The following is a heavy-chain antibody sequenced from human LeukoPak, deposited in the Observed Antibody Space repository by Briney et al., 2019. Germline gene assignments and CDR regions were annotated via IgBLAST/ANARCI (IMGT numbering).Heavy chain of an antibody. CDR2: IYPGYSDA. V-gene: IGHV5-51*01. Sequence: GESLKISCKISGYRLTNNWIGWVGQVPGKGLEWMGLIYPGYSDAKYSPSFQGQVTLSVDTSISTAYLQLGGLRASDTAIYYCVRFALSSSLDHWGQGTLVTVSS. J-gene: IGHJ5*02. CDR1: GYRLTNNW. CDR3: VRFALSSSLDH. D-gene: IGHD6-13*01.